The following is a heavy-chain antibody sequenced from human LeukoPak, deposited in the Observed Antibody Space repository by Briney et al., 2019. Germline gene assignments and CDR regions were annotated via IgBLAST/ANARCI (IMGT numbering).Heavy chain of an antibody. D-gene: IGHD3-10*01. J-gene: IGHJ4*02. CDR1: GGSFSDNA. CDR3: ASMVRGVNDFDY. V-gene: IGHV1-3*01. Sequence: ASVKVSCKASGGSFSDNAITWARQAPGQGLEWMGWINAGNGNTKYSQKFQGRVTITRDTSASTAYMELSSLRSEDTAVYYCASMVRGVNDFDYWGQGTLVTVSS. CDR2: INAGNGNT.